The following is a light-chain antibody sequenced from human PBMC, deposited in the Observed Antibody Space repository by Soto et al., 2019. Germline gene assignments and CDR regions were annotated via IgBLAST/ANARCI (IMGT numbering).Light chain of an antibody. CDR3: MKNTQIPLT. CDR1: QSLQHSDGKTY. CDR2: EVS. Sequence: DIVMTQTPLSLSVTPGQPASISCKSSQSLQHSDGKTYLDWYLQKPGQPPQFLIYEVSKRFSGVPSTFSGSGSGTDFTVKISRVEAEDVGVSYCMKNTQIPLTFGGGTKVEIK. J-gene: IGKJ4*01. V-gene: IGKV2D-29*01.